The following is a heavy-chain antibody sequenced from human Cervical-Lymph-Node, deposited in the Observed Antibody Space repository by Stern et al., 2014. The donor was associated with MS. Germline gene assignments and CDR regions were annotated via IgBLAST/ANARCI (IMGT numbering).Heavy chain of an antibody. CDR3: ALSSETSDRWYSLGYDL. V-gene: IGHV1-69*12. J-gene: IGHJ5*02. CDR2: IFPVFGTP. CDR1: GGTFSKFP. Sequence: QDQLVQSGAGVTKPGSSVKVSCKASGGTFSKFPSSWVRQAPGQGLEWMAGIFPVFGTPTYAQEFRGRVTITADVSTSTVYMELSSLRSDDTAVYYCALSSETSDRWYSLGYDLWGQGTLVTVSS. D-gene: IGHD6-13*01.